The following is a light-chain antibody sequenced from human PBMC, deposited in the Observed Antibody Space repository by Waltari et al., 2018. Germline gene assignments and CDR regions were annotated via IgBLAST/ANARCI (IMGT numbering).Light chain of an antibody. J-gene: IGLJ3*02. V-gene: IGLV2-23*02. CDR2: DVS. Sequence: QSALTQPAAVSGSPGQSVTISCTGARSDIGRSDIVSWYQQHPGNAPKLLISDVSKRPSGVSDRFSGSKSGDTASLTISGLQFEDEADYYCCSYAGNYVWVFGGGTRLTVL. CDR1: RSDIGRSDI. CDR3: CSYAGNYVWV.